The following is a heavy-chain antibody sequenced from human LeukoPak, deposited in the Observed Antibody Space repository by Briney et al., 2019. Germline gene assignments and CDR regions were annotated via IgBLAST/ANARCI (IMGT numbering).Heavy chain of an antibody. CDR2: IYYSGST. CDR1: GGSISSYY. V-gene: IGHV4-59*01. J-gene: IGHJ4*02. CDR3: ARDPMVNYFDY. D-gene: IGHD5-18*01. Sequence: SETLSLTCTVSGGSISSYYWSWIRQPPGKGLEWIGYIYYSGSTNYNPSLKSRVTISVDTSKNQFSLKLSSVTAADTAVYYCARDPMVNYFDYWGQGTLVTVSS.